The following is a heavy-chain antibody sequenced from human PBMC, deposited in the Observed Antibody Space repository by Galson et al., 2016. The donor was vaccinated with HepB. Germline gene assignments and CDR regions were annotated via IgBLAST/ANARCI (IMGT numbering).Heavy chain of an antibody. CDR1: GGSISGYY. CDR3: ARYDFRSGYYRGMDV. Sequence: SETLSLTCTMSGGSISGYYWNWIRQSPGNVLEWIGYISDDGTSNYNPSLRSRVTPSINTSRNQFSLILSPVTAADAAVYFCARYDFRSGYYRGMDVWGKGTTVIVSS. J-gene: IGHJ6*04. V-gene: IGHV4-59*01. D-gene: IGHD3/OR15-3a*01. CDR2: ISDDGTS.